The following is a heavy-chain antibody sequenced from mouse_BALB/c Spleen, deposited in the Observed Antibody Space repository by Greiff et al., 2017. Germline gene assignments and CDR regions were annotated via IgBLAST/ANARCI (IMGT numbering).Heavy chain of an antibody. V-gene: IGHV1-14*01. J-gene: IGHJ4*01. CDR3: AREGYYGSSYGNAMDY. CDR1: GYTFTSYV. D-gene: IGHD1-1*01. Sequence: VQLQQSGPELVKPGASVKMSCKASGYTFTSYVMHWVKQKPGQGLEWIGYINPYNDGTKYNEKFKGKATLTSDKSSSTAYMELSSLTSEDSAVYYCAREGYYGSSYGNAMDYWGQGTSVTVSS. CDR2: INPYNDGT.